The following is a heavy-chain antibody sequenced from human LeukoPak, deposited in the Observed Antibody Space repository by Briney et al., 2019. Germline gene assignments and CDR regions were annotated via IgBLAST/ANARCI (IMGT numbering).Heavy chain of an antibody. J-gene: IGHJ4*02. Sequence: SETLSLTCTVSGGSISSGSYYWSWIRQSAGKGLEWIGRIYTSGRTTYNPSLKSRVTISVDMPKNQFSLKLSSVTAADTAAYYCARDDRYYFDYWGQGTLVTVSS. V-gene: IGHV4-61*02. CDR3: ARDDRYYFDY. D-gene: IGHD3-22*01. CDR2: IYTSGRT. CDR1: GGSISSGSYY.